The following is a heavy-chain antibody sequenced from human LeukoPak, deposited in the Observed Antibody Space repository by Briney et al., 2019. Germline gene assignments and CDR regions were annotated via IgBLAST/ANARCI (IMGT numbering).Heavy chain of an antibody. CDR2: VHHTGSD. CDR1: GYSISAGYF. D-gene: IGHD1-26*01. Sequence: SETLSLTCVISGYSISAGYFWGWIRQSPVKGLEWIGSVHHTGSDYYNPSLKSRVTISIDTSKNHFSLNLTSVTAADTAVFFCARVIVTATHVPDAFDLWGQGILVTLS. CDR3: ARVIVTATHVPDAFDL. V-gene: IGHV4-38-2*01. J-gene: IGHJ3*01.